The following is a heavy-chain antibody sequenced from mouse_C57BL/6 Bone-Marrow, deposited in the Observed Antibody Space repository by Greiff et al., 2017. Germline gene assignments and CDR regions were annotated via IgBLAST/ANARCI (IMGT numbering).Heavy chain of an antibody. Sequence: DVMLVESGGGLVKPGGSLKLSCAASGFTFSSYAMSWVRQTPEKRLEWVATISDGGSYTYYPDNVKGRFTISRDNAKNNLYLQMSHLKSEDTAMYYCARDLGIFFDYWGQGTTRTVSS. CDR2: ISDGGSYT. D-gene: IGHD4-1*01. CDR3: ARDLGIFFDY. V-gene: IGHV5-4*01. CDR1: GFTFSSYA. J-gene: IGHJ2*01.